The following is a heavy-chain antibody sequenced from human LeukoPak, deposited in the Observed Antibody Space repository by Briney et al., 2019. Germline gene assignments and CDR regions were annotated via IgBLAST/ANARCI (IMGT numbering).Heavy chain of an antibody. D-gene: IGHD3-9*01. Sequence: PGGSLRLSCAASGFTFSSYAMSWVRQAPGKGLEWVSAISGSGGSTYYADSVKGRFTISRDNSKNTLYLQMNSLRAEDTAVYYCAKAETRRLRYFDWLSPRPYYYYGMDVRGQGTTVTVSS. CDR2: ISGSGGST. J-gene: IGHJ6*02. CDR1: GFTFSSYA. V-gene: IGHV3-23*01. CDR3: AKAETRRLRYFDWLSPRPYYYYGMDV.